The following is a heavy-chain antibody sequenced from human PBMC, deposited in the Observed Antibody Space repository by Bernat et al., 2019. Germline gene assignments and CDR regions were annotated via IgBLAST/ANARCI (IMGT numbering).Heavy chain of an antibody. CDR3: ARDKDGGYAFDY. CDR1: GFTFSNYP. V-gene: IGHV3-64*01. D-gene: IGHD2-2*01. Sequence: EVELVESGGGLVQPGGSLRLSCAASGFTFSNYPMHWVRQAPGKGLEYLTSIRGSGDNPQYANSVKGRFTISRDNSKNMLYLQMGSLRAEDMAVYYCARDKDGGYAFDYWGQGTLVTVSS. CDR2: IRGSGDNP. J-gene: IGHJ4*02.